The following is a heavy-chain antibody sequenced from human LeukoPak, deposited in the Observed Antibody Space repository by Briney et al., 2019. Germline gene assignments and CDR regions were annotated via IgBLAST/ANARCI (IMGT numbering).Heavy chain of an antibody. CDR3: ARGSVGLTGSDILTGYGMDV. V-gene: IGHV3-69-1*01. CDR2: VSSSSTI. CDR1: GLTFSESY. Sequence: GGSLRLSCAASGLTFSESYMTWIRQAPGKGLEWVSYVSSSSTIYYADSVKGRFTISRDNAKNSLYLQMNSLRAEDTAVYYCARGSVGLTGSDILTGYGMDVWGQGTTVTVSS. J-gene: IGHJ6*02. D-gene: IGHD3-9*01.